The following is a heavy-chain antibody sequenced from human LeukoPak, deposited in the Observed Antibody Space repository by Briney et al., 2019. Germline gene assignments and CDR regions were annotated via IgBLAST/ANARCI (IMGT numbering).Heavy chain of an antibody. D-gene: IGHD1-26*01. CDR1: GFTFSSYS. CDR3: ASGSYYHYYYYMDV. CDR2: ISSSSSTI. J-gene: IGHJ6*03. Sequence: GGSLRLSCAASGFTFSSYSMNWVRQAPGKGLEWVSYISSSSSTIYYADSVKGRFTISRDNAKNSLYLQMNSLRAEDKAVYYCASGSYYHYYYYMDVWGKGTTVTVSS. V-gene: IGHV3-48*01.